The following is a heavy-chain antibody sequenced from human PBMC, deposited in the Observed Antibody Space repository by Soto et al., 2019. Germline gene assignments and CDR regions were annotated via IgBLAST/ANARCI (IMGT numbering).Heavy chain of an antibody. J-gene: IGHJ6*02. V-gene: IGHV1-18*01. CDR3: ARVDCSSTICSYYYYYGMDV. D-gene: IGHD2-2*01. Sequence: ASVKVCCKASGYTFTSYGISWVRQAPGQGLEWMGWISAYNGNTNYAQKLQGKVTMTTDTSTSTAYMELRSLRSDDTAVYYCARVDCSSTICSYYYYYGMDVCVQATLVIVS. CDR1: GYTFTSYG. CDR2: ISAYNGNT.